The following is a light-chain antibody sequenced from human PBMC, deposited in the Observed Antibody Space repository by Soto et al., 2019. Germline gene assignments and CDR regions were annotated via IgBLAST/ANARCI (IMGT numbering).Light chain of an antibody. Sequence: EIVMTQSPATLSVSPGERATRSCRASQSVSSNLAWYQQKPGQPPRLLIYGVSMRADGIPDRFSGSGSGSEFTLTINRLEPEDFAVYYCQDFDSPQWTFGQGTKVDI. CDR1: QSVSSN. V-gene: IGKV3D-15*01. J-gene: IGKJ1*01. CDR3: QDFDSPQWT. CDR2: GVS.